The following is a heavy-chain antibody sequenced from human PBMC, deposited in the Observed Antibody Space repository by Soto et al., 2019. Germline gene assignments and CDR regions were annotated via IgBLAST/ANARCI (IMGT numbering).Heavy chain of an antibody. CDR1: GGTFSSYA. D-gene: IGHD6-6*01. Sequence: SVKVSCKASGGTFSSYAISWVRQAPGQGLEWMGGIIPIFGTANYAQKFQGRVTITADESTSTAYMELSSLRSEDTAVYCCARVEYSSSSPYYGMDVWGQGTTVTVSS. J-gene: IGHJ6*02. CDR2: IIPIFGTA. CDR3: ARVEYSSSSPYYGMDV. V-gene: IGHV1-69*13.